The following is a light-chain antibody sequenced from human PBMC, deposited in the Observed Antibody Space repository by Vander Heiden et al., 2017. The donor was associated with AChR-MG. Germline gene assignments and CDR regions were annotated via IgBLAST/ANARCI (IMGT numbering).Light chain of an antibody. CDR3: QQRSNWPPAIT. Sequence: EIVLTPFPATLSLSPGERATLSCRASQSVSSNLAWYRQKPGQAPRLLIYDASTRATGIPARFSGSGSGTDFTLTISSLEPEDFALYYCQQRSNWPPAITFGQGTRLEIK. CDR1: QSVSSN. J-gene: IGKJ5*01. V-gene: IGKV3-11*01. CDR2: DAS.